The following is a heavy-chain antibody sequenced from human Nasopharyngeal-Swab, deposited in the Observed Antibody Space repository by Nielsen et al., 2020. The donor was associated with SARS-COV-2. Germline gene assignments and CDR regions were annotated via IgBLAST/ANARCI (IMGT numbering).Heavy chain of an antibody. CDR1: GFTFDDYA. CDR2: ISWNSGSI. Sequence: GGSLRLSCAASGFTFDDYAMHWVRQAPEKGLEWVSGISWNSGSIGYADSVKGRFTISRDNAKNSLYLQMNSLRAEDTALYYCAKDTSHYYGDYYGMDVWGQGTTVTVSS. V-gene: IGHV3-9*01. J-gene: IGHJ6*02. CDR3: AKDTSHYYGDYYGMDV. D-gene: IGHD3-10*01.